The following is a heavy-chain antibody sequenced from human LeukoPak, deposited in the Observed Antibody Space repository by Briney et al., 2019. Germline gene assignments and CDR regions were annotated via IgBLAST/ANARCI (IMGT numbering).Heavy chain of an antibody. Sequence: SETLSLTCTVSGGSISLYYWNWIRQPPGKGLEWIGYIYTSGSTKYNPSLKSRVTISVDTSKNQLSLKLSSVTAVDTAVYYCAGPDIATRPRKYYYYYMDVWGKGTTVTVSS. J-gene: IGHJ6*03. CDR3: AGPDIATRPRKYYYYYMDV. D-gene: IGHD2-15*01. CDR2: IYTSGST. CDR1: GGSISLYY. V-gene: IGHV4-4*09.